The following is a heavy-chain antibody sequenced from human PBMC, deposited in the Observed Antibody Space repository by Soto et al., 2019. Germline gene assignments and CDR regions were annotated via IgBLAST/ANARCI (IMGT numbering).Heavy chain of an antibody. CDR3: ARGVVVPAAIGGAVYYYYGMDV. CDR1: GGTFSSYA. D-gene: IGHD2-2*01. Sequence: WASVKVSCKASGGTFSSYAISWVRQAPGQGLEWMGGIIPIFGTANYAQKFQGRVTITADESTSTAYMELSSLRSEDTAVYYCARGVVVPAAIGGAVYYYYGMDVWGQGTTVTVSS. V-gene: IGHV1-69*13. J-gene: IGHJ6*02. CDR2: IIPIFGTA.